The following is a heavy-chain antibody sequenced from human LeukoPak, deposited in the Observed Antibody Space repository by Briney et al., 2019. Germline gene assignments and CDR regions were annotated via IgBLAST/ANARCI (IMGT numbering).Heavy chain of an antibody. CDR3: ARGIRGSSWYVAMGY. D-gene: IGHD6-13*01. CDR2: INPNSGGT. CDR1: GYTFTGYY. V-gene: IGHV1-2*02. Sequence: ASVKVSCKASGYTFTGYYMHWVRQAPGQGLEWMGWINPNSGGTNYAQKFQGRVTMTRDTSISTAYMELSRLRSDDTAVYYCARGIRGSSWYVAMGYWGQGTLVTVSS. J-gene: IGHJ4*02.